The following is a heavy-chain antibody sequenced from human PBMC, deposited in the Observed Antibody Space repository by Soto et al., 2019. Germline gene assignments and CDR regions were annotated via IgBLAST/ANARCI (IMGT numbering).Heavy chain of an antibody. J-gene: IGHJ4*02. CDR1: GFTFSSYG. Sequence: QVQMVESGGGVVQPGRSLRLSCAASGFTFSSYGMHWVRQAPGQGLEWVTVIWYDGSNKYYADSVKGRFTISRVNSKNTLYLQMISLRAEDTAVYYCARAGVVAATLPDYWGQGTLVTVSS. CDR3: ARAGVVAATLPDY. CDR2: IWYDGSNK. V-gene: IGHV3-33*01. D-gene: IGHD2-15*01.